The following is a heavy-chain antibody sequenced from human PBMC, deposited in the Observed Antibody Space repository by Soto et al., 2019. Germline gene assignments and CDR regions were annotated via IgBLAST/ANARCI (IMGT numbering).Heavy chain of an antibody. CDR1: GFTFDDYA. V-gene: IGHV3-9*01. D-gene: IGHD2-15*01. CDR3: AKDYLSPKGSGFDI. CDR2: ISWNSGSI. Sequence: GGSLRLSCAASGFTFDDYAMHWVRQAPGKGLEWVSGISWNSGSIGYADSVKGRFTISRDSAKNSLYLQMNSLRAEDTALHYCAKDYLSPKGSGFDIWGQGTMVTVSS. J-gene: IGHJ3*02.